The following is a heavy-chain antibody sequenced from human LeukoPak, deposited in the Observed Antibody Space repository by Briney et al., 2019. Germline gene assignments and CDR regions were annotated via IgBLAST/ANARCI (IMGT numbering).Heavy chain of an antibody. CDR2: ISWNSGSI. J-gene: IGHJ1*01. CDR3: ANVYCSSTSCRKYFQH. V-gene: IGHV3-9*01. CDR1: GFTFDDYA. Sequence: GGSLRLSCAASGFTFDDYAMHWVRQAPGKGLEWVSGISWNSGSIGYADSVKGRFTISRDNAKNSLFLQMNSLRAEDTALYYCANVYCSSTSCRKYFQHWGQGTLVTVSS. D-gene: IGHD2-2*01.